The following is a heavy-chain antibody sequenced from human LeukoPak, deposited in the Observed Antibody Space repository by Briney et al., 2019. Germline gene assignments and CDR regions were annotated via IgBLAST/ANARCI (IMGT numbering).Heavy chain of an antibody. D-gene: IGHD1-26*01. J-gene: IGHJ6*02. CDR3: ARGRIVPTPSMDV. CDR2: INPNSGGT. V-gene: IGHV1-2*02. Sequence: ASVKVSCKASGYTFIAYFFHWVRQASGQGLEWMGWINPNSGGTNSAQKFQGRVTMTRDTSISTAYMELSRLASDDTAVYYCARGRIVPTPSMDVWGQGTTVTVSS. CDR1: GYTFIAYF.